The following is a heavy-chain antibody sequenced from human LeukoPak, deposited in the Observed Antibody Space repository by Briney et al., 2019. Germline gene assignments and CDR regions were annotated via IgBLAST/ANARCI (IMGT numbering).Heavy chain of an antibody. V-gene: IGHV3-48*03. CDR1: GFTFSSYE. CDR3: ARGYKVLWFGDSRNY. J-gene: IGHJ4*02. CDR2: ISSSGSTI. Sequence: QSGGSLRLSCAASGFTFSSYEMNWVRQAPGKGLEWVSYISSSGSTIYYADSVKGRFTISRDNAKNSLYLQMSSLRAEDTAVYYCARGYKVLWFGDSRNYWGQGTLVTVSS. D-gene: IGHD3-10*01.